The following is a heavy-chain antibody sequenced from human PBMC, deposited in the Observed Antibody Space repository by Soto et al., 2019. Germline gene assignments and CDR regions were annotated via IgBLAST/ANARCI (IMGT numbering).Heavy chain of an antibody. Sequence: EVQLVESGGGLVQPGGSLKLSCAASGFTFSGSAMHWVRQASGKGLEWVGRIRSKANSYATAYAASVKGRFTISRDDSKNTAYLQMNSLKTEDTAVYYCTRQSPSPYIVKWELGSWGQGTLVTVSS. CDR1: GFTFSGSA. D-gene: IGHD1-26*01. J-gene: IGHJ4*02. V-gene: IGHV3-73*02. CDR2: IRSKANSYAT. CDR3: TRQSPSPYIVKWELGS.